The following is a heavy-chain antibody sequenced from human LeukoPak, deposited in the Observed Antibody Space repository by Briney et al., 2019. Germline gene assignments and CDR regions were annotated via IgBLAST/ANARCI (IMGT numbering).Heavy chain of an antibody. D-gene: IGHD3-22*01. Sequence: GASVKVSCKASGYTFTGYYMHWVRQAPGQGLEWMGWINTNTGNPTYAQGFTGRFVFSLDTSVSTAYLQISSLKAEDTAVYYCARGGYDSSGDRPFDYWGQGTLVTVSS. CDR1: GYTFTGYY. V-gene: IGHV7-4-1*02. CDR3: ARGGYDSSGDRPFDY. J-gene: IGHJ4*02. CDR2: INTNTGNP.